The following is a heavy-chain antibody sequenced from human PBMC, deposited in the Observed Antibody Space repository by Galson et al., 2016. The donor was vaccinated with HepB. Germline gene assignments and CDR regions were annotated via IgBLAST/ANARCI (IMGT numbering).Heavy chain of an antibody. CDR3: AASSGWWRLDF. Sequence: SETLSLTCTVSGGSISSGAYHWGWIRQPPGKGLEWIGSISNRGGTPYNPSLKSRITISIDTSKNQFSLNLRSVTAADTAVYFCAASSGWWRLDFWGQGTLVPVSS. D-gene: IGHD6-19*01. CDR2: ISNRGGT. CDR1: GGSISSGAYH. V-gene: IGHV4-39*07. J-gene: IGHJ4*02.